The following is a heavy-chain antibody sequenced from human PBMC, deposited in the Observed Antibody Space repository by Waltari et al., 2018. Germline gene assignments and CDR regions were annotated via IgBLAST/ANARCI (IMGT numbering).Heavy chain of an antibody. J-gene: IGHJ4*02. V-gene: IGHV4-59*01. CDR1: GGSISSYY. CDR2: IYYNGST. D-gene: IGHD1-7*01. CDR3: ARALGNWNYGLDY. Sequence: QVQLQESGPGLVKPSETLSLTCTVSGGSISSYYWHWIRQPPGKGLEWVGYIYYNGSTHDNPSRKSRVTILVDTSNNPFSLKRSSVTAADTAVYYCARALGNWNYGLDYWGQGTLVTVSS.